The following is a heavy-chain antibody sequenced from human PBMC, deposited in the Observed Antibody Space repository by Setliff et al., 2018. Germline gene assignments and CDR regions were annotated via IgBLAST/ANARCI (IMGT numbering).Heavy chain of an antibody. CDR3: VRAVVIRGSKPLDS. CDR1: GFSISDHY. D-gene: IGHD3-10*01. Sequence: GGSLRLSCAASGFSISDHYMDWVRQAPGKGLEWVGRTKNKANAGYMEYAASVKDRFIISRDDSKNSPYLQMYSMKSDDTAVYYCVRAVVIRGSKPLDSWGQGTLVTVPQ. V-gene: IGHV3-72*01. CDR2: TKNKANAGYM. J-gene: IGHJ4*02.